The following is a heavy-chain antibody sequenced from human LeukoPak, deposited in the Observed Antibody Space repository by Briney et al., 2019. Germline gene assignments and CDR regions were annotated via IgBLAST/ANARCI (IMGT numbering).Heavy chain of an antibody. J-gene: IGHJ4*02. CDR1: GFSFRTYS. CDR3: ARGSGVHF. V-gene: IGHV3-21*01. CDR2: ISKSSTLI. D-gene: IGHD3-10*01. Sequence: PGGSLRLSCAASGFSFRTYSMNWVRQAPGEGLEWVSSISKSSTLIYYGDSVKGRFTISRDKAHNTLYLRMKSLGAEDTGVYNSARGSGVHFWGQGTLVIVSS.